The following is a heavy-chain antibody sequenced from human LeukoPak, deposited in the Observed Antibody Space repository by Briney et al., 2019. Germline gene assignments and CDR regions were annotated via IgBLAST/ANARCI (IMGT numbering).Heavy chain of an antibody. V-gene: IGHV3-23*01. CDR2: TGASGGST. D-gene: IGHD3-10*01. J-gene: IGHJ3*02. Sequence: PGGSLRLSCAASGFTFGSYAMNWVRRAPGKGLEWVSVTGASGGSTYYADSVKGRFTISRDNSKNTLFLQMTSLRPEDTAVYYCAKDFGPRVDAFDIWGQGTMVTVSS. CDR1: GFTFGSYA. CDR3: AKDFGPRVDAFDI.